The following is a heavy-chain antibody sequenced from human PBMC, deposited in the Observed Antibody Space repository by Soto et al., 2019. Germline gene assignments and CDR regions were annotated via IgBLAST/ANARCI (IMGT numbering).Heavy chain of an antibody. J-gene: IGHJ4*02. D-gene: IGHD3-9*01. CDR1: GFPFSDYY. CDR3: ARRRPTGYYNY. CDR2: IGSSSSYT. Sequence: QVQLVESGGALVKPGGSLRLSCAASGFPFSDYYMSWIRQAPGKGLEWVSSIGSSSSYTNYADSVKGRFTTTRDNAKNSLYLQMNSLRAEDTAVYYWARRRPTGYYNYWGQGTLVTVSA. V-gene: IGHV3-11*05.